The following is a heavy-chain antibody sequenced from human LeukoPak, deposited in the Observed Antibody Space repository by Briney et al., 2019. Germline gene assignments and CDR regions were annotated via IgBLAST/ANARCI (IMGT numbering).Heavy chain of an antibody. V-gene: IGHV3-48*01. J-gene: IGHJ4*02. CDR3: AREPWGDCSSTSCYERYFDY. CDR1: GFTFSSYS. CDR2: ISSSSSTI. D-gene: IGHD2-2*01. Sequence: QPGGSLRLSCAASGFTFSSYSMNWVRQAPGKGLEWVSYISSSSSTIYYADSVKGRFTISRDNAKNSLYLQMNSLRAEDTAVYYCAREPWGDCSSTSCYERYFDYWGQGTLVTVSS.